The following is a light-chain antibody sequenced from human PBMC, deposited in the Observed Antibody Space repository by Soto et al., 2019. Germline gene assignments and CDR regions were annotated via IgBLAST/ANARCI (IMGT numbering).Light chain of an antibody. CDR1: QGISDY. J-gene: IGKJ5*01. CDR3: QQRHSYPLT. V-gene: IGKV1-9*01. CDR2: TAS. Sequence: DIQLTQSPSFLSASVGDRVTITCRASQGISDYLAWYQQRPGKAPNLLIYTASTLQSGVPSRFSGSGSGTEFILTISSMQPADFATDYCQQRHSYPLTFGQGTRLEIK.